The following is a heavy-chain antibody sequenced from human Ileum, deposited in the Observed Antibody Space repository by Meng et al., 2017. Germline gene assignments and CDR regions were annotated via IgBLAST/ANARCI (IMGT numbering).Heavy chain of an antibody. J-gene: IGHJ4*02. CDR1: GAYVCSCCCT. CDR2: VYYNGVT. Sequence: LHASGQVLFDSTVPPATACTCSGAYVCSCCCTSGWIRQSAGKGLKCIGYVYYNGVTNYNPSLRSRITTSIDTSKNQFSLKLSSVTAADTALYYCTRERSWSDFGYFDDWGRGTLVTVSS. D-gene: IGHD1-26*01. V-gene: IGHV4-61*01. CDR3: TRERSWSDFGYFDD.